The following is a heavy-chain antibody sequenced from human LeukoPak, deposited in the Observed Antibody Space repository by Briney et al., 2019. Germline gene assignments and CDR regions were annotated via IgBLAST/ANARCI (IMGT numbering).Heavy chain of an antibody. CDR1: GFAFSSHT. Sequence: PGGSLRLSCAASGFAFSSHTMNWVRQAPGKGLEWVSSISSGSTIIYYADSVKGRFTISRDNARNSLYLQMNSLRAEDTAVYYCARDEYYYDSSGYPLFDYWGQGTLVTVSS. D-gene: IGHD3-22*01. CDR3: ARDEYYYDSSGYPLFDY. J-gene: IGHJ4*02. CDR2: ISSGSTII. V-gene: IGHV3-48*01.